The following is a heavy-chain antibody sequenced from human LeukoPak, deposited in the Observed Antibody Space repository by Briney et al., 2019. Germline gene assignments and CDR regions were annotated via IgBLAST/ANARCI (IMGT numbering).Heavy chain of an antibody. V-gene: IGHV3-33*08. D-gene: IGHD1-14*01. CDR1: GFTFSSYA. Sequence: GRSLRLSCAASGFTFSSYAMHWVRQAPGKGLEWMAVIWYDGSNKYYADSVKGRFTISRDNSKNTLFLQMNRLRVEDTAVYYCARDSDRSLGYWGQGTLVTVSS. J-gene: IGHJ4*02. CDR3: ARDSDRSLGY. CDR2: IWYDGSNK.